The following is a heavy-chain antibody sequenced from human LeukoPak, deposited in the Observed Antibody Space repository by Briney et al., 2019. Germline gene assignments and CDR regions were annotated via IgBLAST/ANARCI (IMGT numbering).Heavy chain of an antibody. CDR1: GGSISSSSYY. Sequence: SETLSLTCTVSGGSISSSSYYWGWIRQPPGKGLEWIGSIYYSGSTYYNPSLKSRVTISVDTSKNHVSLKLSSVTAADTAVYYCARHGASIVVVVTGGAFDIWGQGTMVTVSS. CDR3: ARHGASIVVVVTGGAFDI. V-gene: IGHV4-39*01. D-gene: IGHD3-22*01. J-gene: IGHJ3*02. CDR2: IYYSGST.